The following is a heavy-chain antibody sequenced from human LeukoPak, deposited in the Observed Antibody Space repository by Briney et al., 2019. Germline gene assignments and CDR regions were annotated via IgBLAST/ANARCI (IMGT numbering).Heavy chain of an antibody. CDR1: GGSISSYY. V-gene: IGHV4-59*01. CDR2: IYYSGST. D-gene: IGHD1-26*01. CDR3: ARDVGGSYYEY. J-gene: IGHJ4*02. Sequence: SETLSLTCTVSGGSISSYYWSWIRQPPGKGLEWIGYIYYSGSTNYNPSLKSRVTISVETSKNQFSLKLSSVTAADTAVYYCARDVGGSYYEYWGQGTLVTVSS.